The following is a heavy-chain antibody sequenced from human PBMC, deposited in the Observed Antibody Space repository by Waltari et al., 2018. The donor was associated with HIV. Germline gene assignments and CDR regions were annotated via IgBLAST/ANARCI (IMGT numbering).Heavy chain of an antibody. CDR3: AADSSGYLDASDI. V-gene: IGHV4-61*02. CDR2: IYTSGST. Sequence: QVQLQESGPGLVKPSQTLSLTCPVSGGPLRSCSYYWSWIRPPAGKGLEWIGRIYTSGSTNYNPSLKSRVTISVDTSKNQFSLKLSSVTAADTAVYYCAADSSGYLDASDIWGQGTMVTVSS. J-gene: IGHJ3*02. CDR1: GGPLRSCSYY. D-gene: IGHD3-22*01.